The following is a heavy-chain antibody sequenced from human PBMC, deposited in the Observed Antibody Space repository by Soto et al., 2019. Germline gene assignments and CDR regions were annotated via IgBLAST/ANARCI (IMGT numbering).Heavy chain of an antibody. CDR1: GFTFSNAW. CDR2: IKSKTDGGTT. D-gene: IGHD2-2*01. CDR3: TTGPXIXVVPAAMGDAFDI. V-gene: IGHV3-15*01. J-gene: IGHJ3*02. Sequence: EVQLVESGGGLVKPGGSLRLSCAASGFTFSNAWMSWVRQAPGKGLEWVGRIKSKTDGGTTDYAAPVKGRFTISRDDSKNTLYLQMSSLKTEDTAVYYCTTGPXIXVVPAAMGDAFDIWGQGTMVTVSS.